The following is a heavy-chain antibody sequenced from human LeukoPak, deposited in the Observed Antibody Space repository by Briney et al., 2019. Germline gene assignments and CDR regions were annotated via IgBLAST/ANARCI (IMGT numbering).Heavy chain of an antibody. CDR3: AKDQLIPAALFDS. Sequence: PGGSLRLSCVASGFTFSRYAMTWVRQAPGKGLEWVSTFGGSGDKTLYADSVKGRFSVSRDNSRNTLYLQMNSLRAEDTAIYYCAKDQLIPAALFDSWGQGTLVTVSS. J-gene: IGHJ4*02. V-gene: IGHV3-23*01. D-gene: IGHD2-2*01. CDR2: FGGSGDKT. CDR1: GFTFSRYA.